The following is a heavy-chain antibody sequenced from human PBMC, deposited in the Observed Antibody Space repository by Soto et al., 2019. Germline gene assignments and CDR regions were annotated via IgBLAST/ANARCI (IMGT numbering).Heavy chain of an antibody. CDR2: FSGPGGGP. Sequence: GGSLRLSCAASGFTFSTYAMSWVRQAPGKGLEWVSSFSGPGGGPYYADSVKGRFTISRDDSKNTLYLQMNSLRAEDTAVYYCASEQYSMVRGVIPYWGKGTRVT. D-gene: IGHD3-10*01. V-gene: IGHV3-23*01. CDR1: GFTFSTYA. CDR3: ASEQYSMVRGVIPY. J-gene: IGHJ4*02.